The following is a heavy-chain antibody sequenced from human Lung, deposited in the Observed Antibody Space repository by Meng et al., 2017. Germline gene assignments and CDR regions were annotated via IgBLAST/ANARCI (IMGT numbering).Heavy chain of an antibody. CDR1: GGSFSDYY. V-gene: IGHV4-34*01. CDR3: ARGPTTMAHDFDY. J-gene: IGHJ4*02. Sequence: VQPEQWGAGLLKPSVTLSLPCGVSGGSFSDYYWSWIRQPPGKGLEWIGEINHSGSTNYNPSLESRATISVDTSQNNLSLKLSSVTAADSAVYYCARGPTTMAHDFDYWGQGTLVTVSS. CDR2: INHSGST. D-gene: IGHD4-11*01.